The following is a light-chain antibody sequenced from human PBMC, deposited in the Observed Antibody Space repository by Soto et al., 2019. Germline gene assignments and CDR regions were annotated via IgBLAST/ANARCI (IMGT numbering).Light chain of an antibody. J-gene: IGKJ1*01. CDR2: DAS. Sequence: EIVLTQSPGTLSLSPGERATLSCGASQSISNNYLAWYQQTPGQAPRLLIYDASNRAAGIPDRFSGSGSGTDFTLTISRLEPEDFGVYHCQQYGGSPRTFGQGTKV. CDR3: QQYGGSPRT. CDR1: QSISNNY. V-gene: IGKV3-20*01.